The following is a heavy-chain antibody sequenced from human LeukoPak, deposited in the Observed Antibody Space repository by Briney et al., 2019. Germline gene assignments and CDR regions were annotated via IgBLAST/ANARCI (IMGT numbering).Heavy chain of an antibody. CDR2: ISGSGGST. D-gene: IGHD3-10*01. CDR1: GFTFNRCW. Sequence: GGSLRLSCVVSGFTFNRCWMNWVRQAPGKGLEWVSAISGSGGSTYYADSVKGRFTISRDNSKNTLYLQMNSLRAEDTAVYYCAKDRFGEPPTAMDYWGQGTLVTVSS. V-gene: IGHV3-23*01. J-gene: IGHJ4*02. CDR3: AKDRFGEPPTAMDY.